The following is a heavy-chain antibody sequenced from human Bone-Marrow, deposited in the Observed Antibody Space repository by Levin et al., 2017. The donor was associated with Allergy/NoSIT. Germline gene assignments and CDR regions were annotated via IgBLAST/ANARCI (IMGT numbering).Heavy chain of an antibody. CDR1: GASITSYF. Sequence: TSETLSLTCTVSGASITSYFWSWVRQPPGKELEWIGYISYSGSTHYNPSLKSRVTISIDTSKSQFSLKLRSVTAADTAVYYCASVPGPAHNWFDPWGQGNLVTVSS. CDR3: ASVPGPAHNWFDP. D-gene: IGHD2-2*01. J-gene: IGHJ5*02. CDR2: ISYSGST. V-gene: IGHV4-59*08.